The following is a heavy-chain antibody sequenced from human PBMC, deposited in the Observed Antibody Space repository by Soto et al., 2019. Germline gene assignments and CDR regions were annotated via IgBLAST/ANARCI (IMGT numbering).Heavy chain of an antibody. CDR2: IWYDGSNK. J-gene: IGHJ4*02. CDR3: SRDSYYYGSGSYYKVPY. D-gene: IGHD3-10*01. V-gene: IGHV3-33*01. Sequence: GGSLRLSCAASGFTFSSYGMHWVRQAPGKGLEWVAVIWYDGSNKYYADSVKGRFTISRDNSKNTLYLQMNSLRAEDTAVYYFSRDSYYYGSGSYYKVPYWGQGTLVTVSS. CDR1: GFTFSSYG.